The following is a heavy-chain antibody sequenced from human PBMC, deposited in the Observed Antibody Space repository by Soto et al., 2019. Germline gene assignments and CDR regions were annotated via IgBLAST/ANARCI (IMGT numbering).Heavy chain of an antibody. Sequence: QVQLVQSGAEVKRPGSSVKVSCKASGDTFSKSTFSWVRQVPGKGLEWMGRFIPMLGTSNYAQKFQGRVTITTDKATSTAYRDLSSLTPEATAVYYCASLNDDSSGNFDYWGQGTLVTVSS. CDR3: ASLNDDSSGNFDY. J-gene: IGHJ4*02. V-gene: IGHV1-69*08. CDR1: GDTFSKST. D-gene: IGHD3-22*01. CDR2: FIPMLGTS.